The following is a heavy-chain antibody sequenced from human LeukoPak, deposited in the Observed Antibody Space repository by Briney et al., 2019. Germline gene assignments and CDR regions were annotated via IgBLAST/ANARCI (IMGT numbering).Heavy chain of an antibody. D-gene: IGHD2-2*01. Sequence: PSETLSLTCTVSGGSISSHYWSWIRQPPGKGLEWIGYIYYSGSTNYSPSLKSRVTISVDTSKNQFSLKLSSVTAADTAVYYCARAGYCSSTSCYLYAFDIWGQGTMVTVSS. CDR2: IYYSGST. J-gene: IGHJ3*02. V-gene: IGHV4-59*11. CDR3: ARAGYCSSTSCYLYAFDI. CDR1: GGSISSHY.